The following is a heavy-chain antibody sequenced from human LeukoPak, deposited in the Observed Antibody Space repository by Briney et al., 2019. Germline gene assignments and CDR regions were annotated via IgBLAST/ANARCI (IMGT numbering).Heavy chain of an antibody. CDR2: ISWNSGSI. D-gene: IGHD5-12*01. CDR3: AKDSSGYPYYMDV. Sequence: PGRSLRLSCAASGFTFDDYAMHWVRHAPGKGREWVSGISWNSGSIGYADSVKGRFTISRDNAKISLYLQMNSLRAEDMALYYCAKDSSGYPYYMDVWGKGTTVTVSS. CDR1: GFTFDDYA. V-gene: IGHV3-9*03. J-gene: IGHJ6*03.